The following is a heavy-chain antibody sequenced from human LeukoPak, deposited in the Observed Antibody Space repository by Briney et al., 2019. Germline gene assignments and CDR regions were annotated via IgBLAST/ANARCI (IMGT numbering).Heavy chain of an antibody. CDR1: GGSISSGGYY. CDR2: IYYSGGT. J-gene: IGHJ4*02. V-gene: IGHV4-31*03. CDR3: ASGPSGYDSSGPH. D-gene: IGHD3-22*01. Sequence: PSETLSLTCTVSGGSISSGGYYWSWIRQHPGKGLEWIGYIYYSGGTYYNPSLKSRVTISVDTSKNQFSLKLSSVTAADTAVYYCASGPSGYDSSGPHWGQGTLVTVSS.